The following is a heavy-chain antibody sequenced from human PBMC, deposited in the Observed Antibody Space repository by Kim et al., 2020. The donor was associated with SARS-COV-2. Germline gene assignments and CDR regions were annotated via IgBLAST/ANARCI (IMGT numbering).Heavy chain of an antibody. J-gene: IGHJ5*02. CDR3: VRDVSTSDTSFDP. CDR2: IKSDGSST. V-gene: IGHV3-74*01. CDR1: GFTFSSYW. Sequence: GGSLRLSCAASGFTFSSYWMHWVRQAPGKGLVWVSRIKSDGSSTSYADSVKGRFTVSRDNAKNTLFLQMNSLRVEDTAVYYCVRDVSTSDTSFDPWAREP.